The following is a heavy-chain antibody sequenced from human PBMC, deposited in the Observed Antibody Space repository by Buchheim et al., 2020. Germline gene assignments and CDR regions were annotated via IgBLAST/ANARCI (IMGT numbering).Heavy chain of an antibody. CDR2: IWYDGSNK. D-gene: IGHD1-26*01. CDR1: GFTFSSYG. CDR3: ARGDGSYYFPYFGY. V-gene: IGHV3-33*01. Sequence: QVQLVESGGGVVQPGRSLRLSCAASGFTFSSYGMHWVRQAPGKGLEWVAVIWYDGSNKYYADSVKGRFTISRDNSKNTLYLQMNSLRAEDTAVYYCARGDGSYYFPYFGYWGQGTL. J-gene: IGHJ4*02.